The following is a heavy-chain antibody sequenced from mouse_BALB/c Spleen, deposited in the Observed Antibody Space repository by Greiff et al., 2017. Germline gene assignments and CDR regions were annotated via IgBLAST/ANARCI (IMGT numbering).Heavy chain of an antibody. CDR3: ARRDYDDAMDY. J-gene: IGHJ4*01. V-gene: IGHV1-66*01. D-gene: IGHD2-4*01. CDR1: GYSFTSYY. CDR2: IFPGSGNT. Sequence: QVQLQQSGPELVKPGASVKISCKASGYSFTSYYIHWVKQRPGQGLEWIGWIFPGSGNTKYNEKFKGKATLTADTSSSTAYMQLSSLTSEDSAVYFCARRDYDDAMDYWGQGTSVTVSS.